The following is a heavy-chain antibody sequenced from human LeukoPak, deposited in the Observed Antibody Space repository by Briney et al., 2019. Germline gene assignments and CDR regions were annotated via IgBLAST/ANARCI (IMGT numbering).Heavy chain of an antibody. V-gene: IGHV4-39*01. J-gene: IGHJ3*02. Sequence: PSETLSLTCTVSGGSISSYYWGWIRQPPGKGLEWIGSIYYSGSTYDNSSLKSRVTISVDTSKNQFSLRLSSVTAADTAVYYCARRTPILKNYDSDPIDAFDIWGQGTMVTVSS. CDR1: GGSISSYY. D-gene: IGHD3-22*01. CDR2: IYYSGST. CDR3: ARRTPILKNYDSDPIDAFDI.